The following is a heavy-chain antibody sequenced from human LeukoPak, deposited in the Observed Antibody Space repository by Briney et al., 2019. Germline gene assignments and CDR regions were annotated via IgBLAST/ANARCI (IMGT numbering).Heavy chain of an antibody. J-gene: IGHJ6*02. CDR2: IWYDGSNK. D-gene: IGHD4-17*01. CDR3: ARELRVTTTFYYYYGMDV. V-gene: IGHV3-33*01. Sequence: GGSLRLSCAASGFTFSSYGMHWVRQAPGKGLEWVAVIWYDGSNKYYADSVKGRFTISRDNSKNTLYLQMNSLRAEDTAVYYCARELRVTTTFYYYYGMDVWGQGTTVTVSS. CDR1: GFTFSSYG.